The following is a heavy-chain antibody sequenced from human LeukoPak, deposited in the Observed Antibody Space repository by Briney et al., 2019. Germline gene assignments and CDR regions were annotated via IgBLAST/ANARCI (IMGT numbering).Heavy chain of an antibody. Sequence: GGSLRLSCAASGFTFSSYAMSWVRQARGEGLEGVSAISGRGGSTYYADCVEGRVTISRDNSKNTLYLQMNSLRAEDTAVYYCAKWIKIWFGELLPEFDYWGQGTLVTVSS. J-gene: IGHJ4*02. CDR1: GFTFSSYA. D-gene: IGHD3-10*01. CDR3: AKWIKIWFGELLPEFDY. V-gene: IGHV3-23*01. CDR2: ISGRGGST.